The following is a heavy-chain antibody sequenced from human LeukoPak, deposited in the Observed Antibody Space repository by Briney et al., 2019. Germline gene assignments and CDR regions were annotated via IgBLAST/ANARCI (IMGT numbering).Heavy chain of an antibody. CDR1: GCTFDDYA. J-gene: IGHJ3*02. D-gene: IGHD3-22*01. V-gene: IGHV3-9*01. Sequence: GGSLRVSCAASGCTFDDYAMHWVRQAPGKGLEWVSGISWSSGSTAYADSVKGRFTISRDNAKNSLYLQMNSLRAEDTAVYYCARAVVIKGDAFDIWGQGTMVTVSS. CDR3: ARAVVIKGDAFDI. CDR2: ISWSSGST.